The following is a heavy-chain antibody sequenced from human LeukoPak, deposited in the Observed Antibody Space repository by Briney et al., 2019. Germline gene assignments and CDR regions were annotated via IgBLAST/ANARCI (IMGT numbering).Heavy chain of an antibody. CDR2: ISSSGGST. Sequence: GGSLRLSCAASGFTFSTYAMSWVRQAPGKGLEWVSGISSSGGSTYYADSVKGRFTIPRDNSKNTLYLQMNSLRAEDTAVYYCVKAYSSSTDAFDVWGQGTMVTVSS. D-gene: IGHD6-6*01. CDR3: VKAYSSSTDAFDV. CDR1: GFTFSTYA. V-gene: IGHV3-23*01. J-gene: IGHJ3*01.